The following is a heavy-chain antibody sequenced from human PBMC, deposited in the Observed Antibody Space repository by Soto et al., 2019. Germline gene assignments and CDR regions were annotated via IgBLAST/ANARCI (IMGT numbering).Heavy chain of an antibody. Sequence: EVQLLESGGGLVQPGGSLRLSCAASGFTFSSYAMSWVRQAPGKGLEWVSTTSGSGGSTYYADSVKGRFTISRDNSKNTFYLQMNSLRAEDMAVYYCAKDGGYGSGSYYSDDWGQGTLVTVS. CDR2: TSGSGGST. J-gene: IGHJ4*02. V-gene: IGHV3-23*01. CDR3: AKDGGYGSGSYYSDD. CDR1: GFTFSSYA. D-gene: IGHD3-10*01.